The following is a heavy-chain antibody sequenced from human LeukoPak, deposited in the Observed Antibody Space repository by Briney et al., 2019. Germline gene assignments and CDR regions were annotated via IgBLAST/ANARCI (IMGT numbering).Heavy chain of an antibody. J-gene: IGHJ4*02. D-gene: IGHD3-9*01. V-gene: IGHV1-69*06. CDR1: GGTFSSYA. Sequence: GVSVKVSCKASGGTFSSYAISWVRQAPGQGLEWMGGIIPIFGTATSAQKFQGRVTITADKSTNTAYMELSSLRNRDTAVYYCAREVNYDILTGYYAHFDYWGQGTLVTVSS. CDR2: IIPIFGTA. CDR3: AREVNYDILTGYYAHFDY.